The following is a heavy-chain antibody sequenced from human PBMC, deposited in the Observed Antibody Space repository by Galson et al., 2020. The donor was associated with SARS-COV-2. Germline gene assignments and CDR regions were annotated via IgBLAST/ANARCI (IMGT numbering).Heavy chain of an antibody. J-gene: IGHJ6*02. CDR2: INLNSGGT. D-gene: IGHD3-10*01. V-gene: IGHV1-2*02. CDR3: ARAGQSPDYYYYYNLDV. CDR1: GYTFTGHY. Sequence: ASVKVSCKPSGYTFTGHYMHRARQAPGQGPEWMGWINLNSGGTKYAQKVQGRVTMTRDTSICTAYMELSRLRSDDTAIYYCARAGQSPDYYYYYNLDVWGQGTTVTVSS.